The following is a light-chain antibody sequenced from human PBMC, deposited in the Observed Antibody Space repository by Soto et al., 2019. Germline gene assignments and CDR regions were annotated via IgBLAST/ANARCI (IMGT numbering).Light chain of an antibody. CDR3: AAWDDSLNGYV. V-gene: IGLV1-44*01. CDR2: NNN. CDR1: SSNIGTNA. J-gene: IGLJ1*01. Sequence: QSVLTQPPSASGTPGQRFTISCSGVSSNIGTNAVNWYQQLPGTAPKLLIYNNNQRPSGVPDRFSGSKSGTSASLAISGLQSEDEADYYCAAWDDSLNGYVFGTGTKVTVL.